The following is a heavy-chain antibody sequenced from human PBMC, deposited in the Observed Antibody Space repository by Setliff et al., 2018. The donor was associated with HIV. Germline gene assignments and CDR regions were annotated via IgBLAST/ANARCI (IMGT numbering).Heavy chain of an antibody. CDR2: ISDSGRTI. CDR1: GFTFSDYT. Sequence: PGGSLRLSCAASGFTFSDYTMNWVRQAPGKGLEWLSYISDSGRTIYHAGSVKGRFTISRDNAKNSLYLQMNRLRAEDTAVYYCAKMGATWFDPWGQGTLVTVSS. V-gene: IGHV3-48*04. J-gene: IGHJ5*02. CDR3: AKMGATWFDP. D-gene: IGHD1-26*01.